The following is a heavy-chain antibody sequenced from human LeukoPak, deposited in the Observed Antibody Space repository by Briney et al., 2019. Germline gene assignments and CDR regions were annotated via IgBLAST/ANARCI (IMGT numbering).Heavy chain of an antibody. V-gene: IGHV4-30-4*01. CDR3: ARDGGNYSFLDY. CDR1: GGSISSGDYS. J-gene: IGHJ4*02. CDR2: IYYSGST. D-gene: IGHD3-22*01. Sequence: SETLSLTCTVSGGSISSGDYSWSWIRQPPGKGLEWIGYIYYSGSTYYNPSLKSRVTMSVDTSKNQFSLKLSSVTAADTAVYYCARDGGNYSFLDYWGQGTLVTVSS.